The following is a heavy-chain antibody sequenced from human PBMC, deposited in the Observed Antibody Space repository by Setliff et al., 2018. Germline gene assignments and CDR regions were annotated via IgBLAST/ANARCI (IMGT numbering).Heavy chain of an antibody. CDR3: ARGQRYCSGGSCYYYMDV. CDR2: IYYSGST. J-gene: IGHJ6*03. D-gene: IGHD2-15*01. Sequence: SETLSLTCTVSGGSISSSSYYWGWIRQPPGKGLEWIGSIYYSGSTYYNPSLKSRVTISVDTSKNQFSLKLSSVTAADTAVYYCARGQRYCSGGSCYYYMDVWGKGTTVTVSS. V-gene: IGHV4-39*07. CDR1: GGSISSSSYY.